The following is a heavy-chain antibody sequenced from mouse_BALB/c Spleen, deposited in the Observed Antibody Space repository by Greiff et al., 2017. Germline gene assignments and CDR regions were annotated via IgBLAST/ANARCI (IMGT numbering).Heavy chain of an antibody. CDR1: GFTFSSYA. D-gene: IGHD2-3*01. CDR2: ISSGGSYT. CDR3: ARYDPEDYFDY. V-gene: IGHV5-9-3*01. Sequence: EVKLMESGGGLVKPGGSLKLSCAASGFTFSSYAMSWVRQTPEKRLEWVATISSGGSYTYYPDSVKGRFTISRDNAKNTLYLQMSSLRSEDTAMYYCARYDPEDYFDYWGQGTTLTVSS. J-gene: IGHJ2*01.